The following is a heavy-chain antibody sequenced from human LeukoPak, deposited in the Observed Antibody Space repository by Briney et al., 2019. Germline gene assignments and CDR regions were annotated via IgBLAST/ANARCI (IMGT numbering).Heavy chain of an antibody. CDR2: IYLGGTT. V-gene: IGHV4-38-2*01. Sequence: SETLSLTCSVSGYSISSGPYWGWIRQPPGQGLEWIASIYLGGTTYYTPSLKSRVTISVDTSKNQLSLRLSSVTAADTAVYYCATKWSDFDYWGPGTLVTVSS. CDR3: ATKWSDFDY. CDR1: GYSISSGPY. J-gene: IGHJ4*02. D-gene: IGHD1-26*01.